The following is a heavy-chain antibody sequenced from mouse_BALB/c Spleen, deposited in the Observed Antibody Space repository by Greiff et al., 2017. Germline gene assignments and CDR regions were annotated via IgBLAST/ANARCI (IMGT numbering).Heavy chain of an antibody. CDR1: GFTFSSYA. CDR2: ISSGGSYT. Sequence: DVMLVESGGGLVKPGGSLKLSCAASGFTFSSYAMSWVRQSPEKRLEWVAEISSGGSYTYYPDTVTGRFTISRDNAKNTLYLEMSSLRSEDTAMYYCAKEGLGGYDRGWFAYWGQGTLVTVSA. J-gene: IGHJ3*01. CDR3: AKEGLGGYDRGWFAY. D-gene: IGHD2-2*01. V-gene: IGHV5-9-4*01.